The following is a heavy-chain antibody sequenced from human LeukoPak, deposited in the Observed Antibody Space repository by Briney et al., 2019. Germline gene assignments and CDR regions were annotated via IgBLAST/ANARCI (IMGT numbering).Heavy chain of an antibody. D-gene: IGHD4-17*01. CDR1: GFTFSSYA. J-gene: IGHJ4*02. CDR2: ISGSGGST. CDR3: ASGNYGDYDY. V-gene: IGHV3-23*01. Sequence: PGGSLRLSCAASGFTFSSYAMSWVRQAPGKGLEWVSAISGSGGSTYYADSVKGRFTISRDNSKNTLYLQVNSLRAEDTAVYYCASGNYGDYDYWGQGTLVTVSS.